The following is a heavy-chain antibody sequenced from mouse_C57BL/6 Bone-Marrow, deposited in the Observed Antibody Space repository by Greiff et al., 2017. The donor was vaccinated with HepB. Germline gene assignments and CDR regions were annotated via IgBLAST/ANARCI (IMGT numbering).Heavy chain of an antibody. V-gene: IGHV5-4*01. J-gene: IGHJ1*03. D-gene: IGHD1-1*01. CDR3: ARDYGLWYFDV. CDR2: ISDGGSYT. CDR1: GFTFSSYA. Sequence: EVQVVESGGGLVKPGGSLKLSCAASGFTFSSYAMSWVRQTPEKRLEWVATISDGGSYTYYPDNVKGRFTISRDNAKNNLYLQMSHLKSEDTAMYYCARDYGLWYFDVWGTGTTVTVSS.